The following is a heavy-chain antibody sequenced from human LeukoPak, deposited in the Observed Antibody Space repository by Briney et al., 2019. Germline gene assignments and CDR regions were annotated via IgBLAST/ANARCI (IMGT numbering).Heavy chain of an antibody. CDR1: GGSISSSSYY. CDR2: IYYSAST. J-gene: IGHJ4*02. D-gene: IGHD1-26*01. CDR3: ARGRIVGATVLPFDY. V-gene: IGHV4-39*07. Sequence: SETLSLTCTVSGGSISSSSYYWSWIRQPPGKGLEWFVSIYYSASTYYNPSIERRFTISVDTYNNQFSLKLSSVTAADTAVYYCARGRIVGATVLPFDYWGQGTLVTVSS.